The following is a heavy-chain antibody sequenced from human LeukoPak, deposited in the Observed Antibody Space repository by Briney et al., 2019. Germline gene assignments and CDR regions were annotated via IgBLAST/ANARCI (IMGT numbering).Heavy chain of an antibody. CDR1: GGSITTYY. CDR2: IYASGST. Sequence: SEALSLTCTVPGGSITTYYWSWVRQPAGKGLEWIGLIYASGSTTYNPSLKSRVTMSVDTSKNQFSLKLSSVTAADTAVYYCARAPYGGNQYFQHWGQGTLVTVSS. J-gene: IGHJ1*01. CDR3: ARAPYGGNQYFQH. V-gene: IGHV4-4*07. D-gene: IGHD4-23*01.